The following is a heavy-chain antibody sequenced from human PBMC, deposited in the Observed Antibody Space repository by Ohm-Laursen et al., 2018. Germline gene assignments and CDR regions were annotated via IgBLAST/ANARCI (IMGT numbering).Heavy chain of an antibody. D-gene: IGHD1-1*01. CDR1: GFTFSSYT. CDR3: AREGVQLEGSYYYGMDV. V-gene: IGHV3-21*01. Sequence: SLRLSCAASGFTFSSYTMNWVRQAPGKGLEWVSSISSSSTYIYSADSVKGRFTISRDNAKNSLYLQMNSLRAEDTAVYYCAREGVQLEGSYYYGMDVWGQGTTVTVSS. CDR2: ISSSSTYI. J-gene: IGHJ6*02.